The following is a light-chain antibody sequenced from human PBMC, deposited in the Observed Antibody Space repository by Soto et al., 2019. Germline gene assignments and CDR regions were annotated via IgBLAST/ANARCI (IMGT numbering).Light chain of an antibody. CDR3: NSYTSSNTFV. Sequence: QSALTQPASVSGSPGQSITISCTGTSSDVGGYNYVSWYQQYPGKAPKLLMYVVDNRPSGVSNRFSGSKSGNTASLTISVLQAEDEAEYFGNSYTSSNTFVFGTGTKLTVL. CDR1: SSDVGGYNY. J-gene: IGLJ1*01. V-gene: IGLV2-14*01. CDR2: VVD.